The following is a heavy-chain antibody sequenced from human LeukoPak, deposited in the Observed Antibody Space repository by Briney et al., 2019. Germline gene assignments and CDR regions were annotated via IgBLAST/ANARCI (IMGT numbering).Heavy chain of an antibody. CDR2: IWYDGSNK. CDR3: AGDRVTSYFDY. Sequence: GTSLRLSCAASGFTFRSHGMHWVRQAPGKGLEWVAFIWYDGSNKYYTDSVKGRFTISRDNSKNTLYLQMNSLRAEDTAVYYCAGDRVTSYFDYWGQGALVTISS. V-gene: IGHV3-33*01. D-gene: IGHD3-10*01. J-gene: IGHJ4*02. CDR1: GFTFRSHG.